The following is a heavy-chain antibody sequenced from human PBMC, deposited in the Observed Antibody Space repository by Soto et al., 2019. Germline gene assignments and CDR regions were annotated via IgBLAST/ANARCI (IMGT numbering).Heavy chain of an antibody. CDR1: GFTFSSYG. D-gene: IGHD3-3*01. Sequence: QVQLVESGGGVVQPGRSLRLSCAASGFTFSSYGMHWVRQAPGKGLEWVAVIWYDGSNKYYADSVKGRFTISRDNSKNSLYLQMNSLRAEDTAVYYCARDFLIYYDFWSGHGSNYYYYGMDVWGQGTTVTVSS. CDR3: ARDFLIYYDFWSGHGSNYYYYGMDV. J-gene: IGHJ6*02. CDR2: IWYDGSNK. V-gene: IGHV3-33*01.